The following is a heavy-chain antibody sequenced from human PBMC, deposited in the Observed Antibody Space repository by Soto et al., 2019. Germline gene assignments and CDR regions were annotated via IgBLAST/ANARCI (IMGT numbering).Heavy chain of an antibody. CDR1: GGSISSYY. J-gene: IGHJ4*02. D-gene: IGHD6-13*01. Sequence: SETLSLTCTVSGGSISSYYWSWIRQPPGRGLEWIGYIYYSGSTNYNPSLKSRVTISVDTSKNQFSLKLSSVTAADTAVYYCARRLKQLVLFDYWGQGTLVTVSS. CDR2: IYYSGST. V-gene: IGHV4-59*01. CDR3: ARRLKQLVLFDY.